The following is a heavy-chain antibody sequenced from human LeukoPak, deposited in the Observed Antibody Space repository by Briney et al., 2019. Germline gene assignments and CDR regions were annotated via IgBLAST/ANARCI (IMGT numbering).Heavy chain of an antibody. CDR2: IYYSGNT. D-gene: IGHD3-22*01. CDR1: GVSISSSNSY. CDR3: ARGITMIVPWNY. Sequence: SETLSLTCTVSGVSISSSNSYWGWIRQPPGKGLEWIGSIYYSGNTYYNASLKSQVSISIDTSKNQFSLRLTSVTAADTAVYYCARGITMIVPWNYWGQGTLVTVSS. V-gene: IGHV4-39*01. J-gene: IGHJ4*02.